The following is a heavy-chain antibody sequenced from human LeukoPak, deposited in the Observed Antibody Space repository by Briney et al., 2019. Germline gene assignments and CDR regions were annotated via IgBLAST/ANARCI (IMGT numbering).Heavy chain of an antibody. Sequence: PGGSLRLSCAASRFTFSSYWMHWVRQAPGKGLVWVSRINTDGSSTSYADSVKGRFTISRDNAKNTLYVQMNSLRAEDTAVYYCARGPYYYDSSGYWNYWGQGTLVTVSS. D-gene: IGHD3-22*01. V-gene: IGHV3-74*01. J-gene: IGHJ4*02. CDR1: RFTFSSYW. CDR3: ARGPYYYDSSGYWNY. CDR2: INTDGSST.